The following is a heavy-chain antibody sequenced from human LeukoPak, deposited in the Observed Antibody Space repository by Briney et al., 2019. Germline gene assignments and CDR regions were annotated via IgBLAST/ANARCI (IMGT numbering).Heavy chain of an antibody. D-gene: IGHD3-3*01. V-gene: IGHV3-23*01. CDR2: ISSSGSGT. Sequence: PGGSLRLSCAASEFTLSRYAMSWVRQTPGKGLEWVSTISSSGSGTYYADSVKGRFTISRDNSENTMYLQMVSLRVEDTAVYYCAKVLEWLIFDYWGQGTLVSVSS. CDR1: EFTLSRYA. CDR3: AKVLEWLIFDY. J-gene: IGHJ4*02.